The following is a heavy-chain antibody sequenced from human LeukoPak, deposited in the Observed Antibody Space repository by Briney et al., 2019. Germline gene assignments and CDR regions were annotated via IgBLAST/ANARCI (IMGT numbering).Heavy chain of an antibody. CDR3: ARDRSSGWPNYDY. J-gene: IGHJ4*02. Sequence: ASVNVSCKASGYTFTDHYIHWLRQAPGQGLEWMGWINPHSGDTNYAQKLQGRVTMTTDTSTSTAYMELRSLRSDDTAVYYCARDRSSGWPNYDYWGQGTLVTVSS. D-gene: IGHD6-19*01. V-gene: IGHV1-18*04. CDR2: INPHSGDT. CDR1: GYTFTDHY.